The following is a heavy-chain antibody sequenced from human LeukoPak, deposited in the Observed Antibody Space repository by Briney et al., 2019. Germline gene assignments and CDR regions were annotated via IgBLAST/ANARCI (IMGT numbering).Heavy chain of an antibody. J-gene: IGHJ4*02. CDR2: MNPNSGNT. CDR1: GYTFTGYY. D-gene: IGHD4-17*01. Sequence: ASVKVSCKASGYTFTGYYMHWVRQATGQGLEWMGWMNPNSGNTGYAQKFQGRVTMTRNTSISTAYMELSSLRSEDTAVYYCARGRTTVTTLPGYWGQGTLVTVSS. CDR3: ARGRTTVTTLPGY. V-gene: IGHV1-8*02.